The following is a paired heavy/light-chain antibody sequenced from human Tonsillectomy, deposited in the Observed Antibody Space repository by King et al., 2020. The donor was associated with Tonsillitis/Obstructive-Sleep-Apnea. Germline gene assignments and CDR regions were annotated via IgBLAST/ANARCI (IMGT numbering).Light chain of an antibody. Sequence: QSVLTQPPSVSGAPGQRVTISCTGSSSNIGADYDVHWYQQLPGTAPKLLIYGNINRPSGVPDRFSGSKSGTSASLAITGLQAEDEADYYCQSYDSSLSYVVFGGGTKLTVL. J-gene: IGLJ2*01. CDR2: GNI. CDR3: QSYDSSLSYVV. V-gene: IGLV1-40*01. CDR1: SSNIGADYD.
Heavy chain of an antibody. Sequence: EVQLVESGGGLVQPGGSLRLSCAASGFTFSTDAMTWVRQAPGKGLEWVSTISRSGGTTNYTDSVKGRFTISRDNSKNTLYLQMNSLRAEDTAVYHCAKTRSYYYGSGIHKTGRNYYMGVWGKGTTVTVSS. CDR2: ISRSGGTT. CDR3: AKTRSYYYGSGIHKTGRNYYMGV. D-gene: IGHD3-10*01. J-gene: IGHJ6*03. CDR1: GFTFSTDA. V-gene: IGHV3-23*04.